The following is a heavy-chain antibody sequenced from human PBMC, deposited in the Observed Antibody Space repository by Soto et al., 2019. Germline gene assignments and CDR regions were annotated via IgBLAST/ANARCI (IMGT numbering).Heavy chain of an antibody. CDR3: AKATYRGSSSRAPVAV. D-gene: IGHD2-15*01. CDR1: GTSISSDVYY. J-gene: IGHJ3*01. CDR2: ISYSGNT. Sequence: QVQLQESGPGLVKPSQTLSLTCTVSGTSISSDVYYWSWIRQPPEKGLEWIGYISYSGNTYYNPSLMSRLTISLDTSKNLFCPKLDSVHAADTAVYYCAKATYRGSSSRAPVAVWGQGTMVTVSS. V-gene: IGHV4-30-4*01.